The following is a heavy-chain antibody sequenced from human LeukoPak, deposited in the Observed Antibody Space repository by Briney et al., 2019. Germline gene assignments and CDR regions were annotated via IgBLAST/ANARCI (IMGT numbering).Heavy chain of an antibody. V-gene: IGHV3-9*01. J-gene: IGHJ5*02. D-gene: IGHD4-17*01. CDR3: TKAPGVTTGWFDP. CDR1: GFKFADFA. CDR2: ISWNTNTV. Sequence: GGSLRLSCAASGFKFADFAMHWVRQAPGKGLEWVSGISWNTNTVGYADSVKGRFTVSRDNAKNSLYLQMNSLTVEDTALYYCTKAPGVTTGWFDPWGQGTLVTVSS.